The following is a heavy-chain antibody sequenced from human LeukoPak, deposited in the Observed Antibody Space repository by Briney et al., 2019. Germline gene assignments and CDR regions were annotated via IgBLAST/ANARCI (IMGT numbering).Heavy chain of an antibody. J-gene: IGHJ4*02. V-gene: IGHV3-7*01. CDR2: INHDGSEK. CDR3: ARWVSQSYLDY. D-gene: IGHD2-21*01. Sequence: PGGSLRLSCEASGFIWNYYWLSWVRQAPGTGLEWVANINHDGSEKYFVDSVKGRFTISRDNAKNLVSLQMDSLRVDDTAVYYCARWVSQSYLDYRGQGTQVTVSS. CDR1: GFIWNYYW.